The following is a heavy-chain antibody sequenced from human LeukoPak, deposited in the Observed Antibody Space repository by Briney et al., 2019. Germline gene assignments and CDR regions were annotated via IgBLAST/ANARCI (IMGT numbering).Heavy chain of an antibody. CDR2: IFHSGTT. D-gene: IGHD6-6*01. CDR1: GHPIGSGYY. CDR3: ARNGARAAHYYYYYYMDV. V-gene: IGHV4-38-2*01. J-gene: IGHJ6*03. Sequence: SETLSLTCAVSGHPIGSGYYWAWIRQPPGKGLEWIGNIFHSGTTYCNPSLKSRVTMSVDTSKNQFSLRLTSVTAADTAVYYCARNGARAAHYYYYYYMDVWGKGTTVTVSS.